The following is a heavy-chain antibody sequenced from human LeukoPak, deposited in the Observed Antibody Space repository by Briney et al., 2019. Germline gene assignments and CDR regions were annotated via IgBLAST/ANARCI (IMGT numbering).Heavy chain of an antibody. CDR3: AAAYFGMDQYYYGMDV. Sequence: GGSLRLSCAASGFTFSSYAMSWVRQAPGKGLEWVSSISVIGGSTYYADSVRGRFTIPRDNSKNTLYLQMNSLRAEDTAVYYCAAAYFGMDQYYYGMDVWGQGTTVTVSS. D-gene: IGHD3-16*01. CDR1: GFTFSSYA. V-gene: IGHV3-23*01. CDR2: ISVIGGST. J-gene: IGHJ6*02.